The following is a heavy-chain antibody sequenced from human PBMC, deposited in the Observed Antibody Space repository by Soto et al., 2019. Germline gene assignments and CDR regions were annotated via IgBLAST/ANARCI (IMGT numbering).Heavy chain of an antibody. D-gene: IGHD2-2*01. CDR1: GGSISSGGYY. CDR3: ARAGEYQRVGDYMDV. Sequence: QVQLQESGPGLVKPSQTLSLTCTVSGGSISSGGYYWSWIRRHPGKGLEWIGYIYYSGSTYYNPSLKSRVTISVDTSKNQFSLKLSSVTAADTAVYYCARAGEYQRVGDYMDVWGKGTTVTVSS. V-gene: IGHV4-31*03. J-gene: IGHJ6*03. CDR2: IYYSGST.